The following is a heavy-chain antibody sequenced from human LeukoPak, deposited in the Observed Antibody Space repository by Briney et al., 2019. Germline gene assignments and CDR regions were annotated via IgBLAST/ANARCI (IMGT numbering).Heavy chain of an antibody. V-gene: IGHV1-69*05. D-gene: IGHD1-26*01. CDR1: GGTFSSYA. Sequence: ASVKVSCKASGGTFSSYAISWVRQAPGQGLEWMGGIIPIFGTANYAQKFQGRVTITTDESTSTAYMELSSLRSEDTAVYYCARGSYSGSYGGYYYYMDVWGKGTTVTVSS. CDR2: IIPIFGTA. J-gene: IGHJ6*03. CDR3: ARGSYSGSYGGYYYYMDV.